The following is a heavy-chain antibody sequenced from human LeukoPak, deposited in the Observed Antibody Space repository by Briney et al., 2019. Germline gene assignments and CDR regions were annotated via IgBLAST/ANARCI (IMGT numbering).Heavy chain of an antibody. CDR1: GGTFSSYA. Sequence: SVKVSCKASGGTFSSYAISWVRQAPGQGLEWMGRIIPILGIANYAQKFQGRVTITADKSTSTAYMELSSLRSEDTAVYYCARGVRCSGGSCYDYWGQGTLVTASS. V-gene: IGHV1-69*04. CDR2: IIPILGIA. J-gene: IGHJ4*02. CDR3: ARGVRCSGGSCYDY. D-gene: IGHD2-15*01.